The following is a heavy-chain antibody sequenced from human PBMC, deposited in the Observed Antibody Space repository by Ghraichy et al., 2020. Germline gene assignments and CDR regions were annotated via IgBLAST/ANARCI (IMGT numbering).Heavy chain of an antibody. D-gene: IGHD2-2*01. V-gene: IGHV4-39*01. CDR2: IYYNGST. J-gene: IGHJ4*02. CDR1: GASISRSSYY. CDR3: ARHWSPLGCNTTSCEPTFVN. Sequence: SETLSLTCTVSGASISRSSYYWGWIRQTPGRGLEWIGSIYYNGSTYNNPSLKSRVTISVDTSKNQFSLRLNSVTAADTAVYYCARHWSPLGCNTTSCEPTFVNWGQGTLVTVSS.